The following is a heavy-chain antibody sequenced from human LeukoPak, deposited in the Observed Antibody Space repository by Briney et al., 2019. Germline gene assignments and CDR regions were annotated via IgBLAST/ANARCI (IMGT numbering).Heavy chain of an antibody. V-gene: IGHV3-30*04. CDR1: GFTFRRFA. D-gene: IGHD3-10*01. J-gene: IGHJ5*02. Sequence: PGGSLRLSCEASGFTFRRFAMNWLRQAPGKGLGSLALISYDGNNEYYADSVKVRFTISRDNSNNTLFLQMSSLRAEDTAVYYCARGGAILRGVRSWFDPWGQGTLVIVSS. CDR3: ARGGAILRGVRSWFDP. CDR2: ISYDGNNE.